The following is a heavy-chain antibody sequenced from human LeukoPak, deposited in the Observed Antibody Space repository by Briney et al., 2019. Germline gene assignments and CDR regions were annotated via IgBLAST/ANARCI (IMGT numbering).Heavy chain of an antibody. D-gene: IGHD2-15*01. J-gene: IGHJ4*02. V-gene: IGHV4-59*01. CDR3: AIGCCFGLRDSFHL. Sequence: LETLSLTCTVSGGSISRYYWNWIRQPPGKGLEWIGYIYNREWTEYNPSLESRVTISVDTCQNQCSLKLSSCTAAETAVDYCAIGCCFGLRDSFHLWGQKPVVTVSS. CDR1: GGSISRYY. CDR2: IYNREWT.